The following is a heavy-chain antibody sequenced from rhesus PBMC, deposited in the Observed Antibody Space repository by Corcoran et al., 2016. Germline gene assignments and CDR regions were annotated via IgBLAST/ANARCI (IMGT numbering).Heavy chain of an antibody. D-gene: IGHD3-28*01. CDR2: ICVKSAST. V-gene: IGHV4-73*01. CDR3: ARSGYYSSNRCDV. J-gene: IGHJ5-1*01. Sequence: QVNLQQWGEGLVKPSETLSLTCAVYGGSISGYYYWTWLRQPPGKGLEWIGYICVKSASTNYNPSLKNRVTIAKDTSENQFSRKLSSVTAADTAVYYCARSGYYSSNRCDVWGPGVLVTVSS. CDR1: GGSISGYYY.